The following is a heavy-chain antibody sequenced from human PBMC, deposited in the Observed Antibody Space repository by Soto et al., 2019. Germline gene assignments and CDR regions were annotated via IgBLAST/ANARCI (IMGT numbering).Heavy chain of an antibody. Sequence: QVQLVQSGAEVKKPGSSVKVSCKAPGGNFSSNGIRWVRQAPGQGLEFMGGIIPTFGTTNYAHKFRGRVTITADESTGTAYRGLSSLRSDDTAVYYCAGATDSTWDNWLGPWGQGTLVTGSS. CDR2: IIPTFGTT. V-gene: IGHV1-69*01. CDR3: AGATDSTWDNWLGP. D-gene: IGHD3-16*01. J-gene: IGHJ5*02. CDR1: GGNFSSNG.